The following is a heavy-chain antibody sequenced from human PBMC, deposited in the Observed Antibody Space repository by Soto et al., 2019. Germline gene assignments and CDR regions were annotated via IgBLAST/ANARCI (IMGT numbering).Heavy chain of an antibody. CDR1: GFTFSSYA. V-gene: IGHV3-30-3*01. CDR3: ASERRGGNSYFLPAY. D-gene: IGHD2-21*02. CDR2: ISYDGSNK. Sequence: GGSLRLSCAASGFTFSSYAMHWVRQAPGKGLEWVAGISYDGSNKYYADSVKGRFTISRDNSKNTLYLQMNSLRAEDTAVYSCASERRGGNSYFLPAYWGQGTLGTVSP. J-gene: IGHJ4*02.